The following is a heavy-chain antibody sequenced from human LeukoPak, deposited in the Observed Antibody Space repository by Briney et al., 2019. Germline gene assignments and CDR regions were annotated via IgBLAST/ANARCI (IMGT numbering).Heavy chain of an antibody. CDR2: ISAYNGNT. J-gene: IGHJ4*02. CDR3: ARGRFGYCSGGSCLLFDY. Sequence: VSVKVSCKASGYTFTSYGISWVRQAPGQGLEWMGWISAYNGNTNYAQKLQGRVTMTTDTSTSTAYMELRSLRSDDTAVYYCARGRFGYCSGGSCLLFDYWGQGTLVTVSS. V-gene: IGHV1-18*04. D-gene: IGHD2-15*01. CDR1: GYTFTSYG.